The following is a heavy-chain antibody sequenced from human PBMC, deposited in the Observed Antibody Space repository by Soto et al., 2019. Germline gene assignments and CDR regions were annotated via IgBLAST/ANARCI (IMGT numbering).Heavy chain of an antibody. D-gene: IGHD3-3*01. CDR3: ARDGGFYYGMDV. Sequence: QVQLQESGPGLVKPSETLSLTCTVSGGSIGSYYWNWIRQPPGKGLEWIGYIYYSGSTNYNPSLKSRVTISGDTSKNQFSLKLSSVIAADTAVYYCARDGGFYYGMDVWGQGTTVTVSS. J-gene: IGHJ6*02. CDR1: GGSIGSYY. V-gene: IGHV4-59*01. CDR2: IYYSGST.